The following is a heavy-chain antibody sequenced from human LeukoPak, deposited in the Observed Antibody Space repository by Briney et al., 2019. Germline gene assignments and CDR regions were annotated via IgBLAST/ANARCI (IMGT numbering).Heavy chain of an antibody. V-gene: IGHV3-21*01. D-gene: IGHD2-2*02. J-gene: IGHJ5*02. CDR1: GFTFSSYG. Sequence: GGSLRLSCAASGFTFSSYGMNWVRQAPGKGLEWVSSISSSSSYIYYADSVKGRFTISRDNAKNSLYLQMNSLRAEDTAVYYCASRYCSSTSCYTSLPYNWFDPWGQGTLVTVSS. CDR3: ASRYCSSTSCYTSLPYNWFDP. CDR2: ISSSSSYI.